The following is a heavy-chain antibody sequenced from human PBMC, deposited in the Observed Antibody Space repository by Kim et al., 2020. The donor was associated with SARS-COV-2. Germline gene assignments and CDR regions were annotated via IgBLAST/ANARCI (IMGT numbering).Heavy chain of an antibody. V-gene: IGHV4-34*01. Sequence: SRVTISVDTSKNQFSLKLSSVTAADTAVYYCARGPIVIAVAGTSTGSYDYWGQGTLVTVSS. CDR3: ARGPIVIAVAGTSTGSYDY. D-gene: IGHD6-19*01. J-gene: IGHJ4*02.